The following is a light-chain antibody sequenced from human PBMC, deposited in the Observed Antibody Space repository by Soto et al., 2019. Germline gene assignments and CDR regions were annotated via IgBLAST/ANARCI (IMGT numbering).Light chain of an antibody. CDR1: QDIRNY. J-gene: IGKJ2*01. Sequence: IQMTQSPSSLSASVGDRVTITCRASQDIRNYLAWYQQKPGKVPKLLIYDASSLESGVPSRFSGSGSGTDFTLTISSLQSEDFAVYYCQHYNYWPYTFGQGTKVDIK. CDR3: QHYNYWPYT. CDR2: DAS. V-gene: IGKV1-13*02.